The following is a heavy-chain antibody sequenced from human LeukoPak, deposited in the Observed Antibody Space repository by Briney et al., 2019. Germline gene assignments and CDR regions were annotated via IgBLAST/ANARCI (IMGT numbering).Heavy chain of an antibody. CDR3: AVTSADYPDYFAS. J-gene: IGHJ4*02. V-gene: IGHV4-34*01. Sequence: SETPSLTCAVYGGSFSGYYWSWIRQPPGKGLEWIGEINHYGNTNYNSSLKSRITISIDTSKRQFSLNLNSVTAADTAVYYCAVTSADYPDYFASWGQGALVTVSS. D-gene: IGHD4/OR15-4a*01. CDR2: INHYGNT. CDR1: GGSFSGYY.